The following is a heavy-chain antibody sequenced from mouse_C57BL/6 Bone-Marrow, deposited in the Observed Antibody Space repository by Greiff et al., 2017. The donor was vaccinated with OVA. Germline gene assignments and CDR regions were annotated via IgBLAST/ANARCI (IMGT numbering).Heavy chain of an antibody. J-gene: IGHJ3*01. CDR3: ARNYGSSPAWFAY. D-gene: IGHD1-1*01. Sequence: VQLQQSGAELVRPGSSVKLSCKASGYTFTSYWMHWVKQRPIQGLEWIGNIDPSDSETHYNQKFKDKATLTVDKSSSTAYMQLSSLTSEDSAVYYCARNYGSSPAWFAYWGQGTLVTVSA. CDR1: GYTFTSYW. V-gene: IGHV1-52*01. CDR2: IDPSDSET.